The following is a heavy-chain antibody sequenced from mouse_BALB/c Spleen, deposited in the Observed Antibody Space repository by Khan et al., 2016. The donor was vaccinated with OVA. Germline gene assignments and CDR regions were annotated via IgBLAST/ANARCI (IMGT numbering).Heavy chain of an antibody. Sequence: EVQLQESGPGLVKPSQSLSLTCSVTGYSITSGYYWYCIRQLPGNKLEWMGYISYDGSNYYNPSLKNRFSITRDTPKNQLFLKLNSVTTEDTATDDCARDEGGSSYPAWFAYWGQGTLVTVSA. CDR2: ISYDGSN. D-gene: IGHD1-1*01. J-gene: IGHJ3*01. CDR3: ARDEGGSSYPAWFAY. CDR1: GYSITSGYY. V-gene: IGHV3-6*01.